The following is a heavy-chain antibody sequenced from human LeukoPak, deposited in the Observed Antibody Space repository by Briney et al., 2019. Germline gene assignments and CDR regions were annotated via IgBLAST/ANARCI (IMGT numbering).Heavy chain of an antibody. J-gene: IGHJ4*02. Sequence: GGSLRLSCAVSGFTFRSFGMHWVRQAPGKGLEWVATIWHDETNKYYADSLKGRSTISRDNSKNTLYLQINSLRVEDTAIYYCARGEVTSGDYEATYDFDFWGQGTLVTVSS. CDR1: GFTFRSFG. D-gene: IGHD4-17*01. V-gene: IGHV3-33*01. CDR2: IWHDETNK. CDR3: ARGEVTSGDYEATYDFDF.